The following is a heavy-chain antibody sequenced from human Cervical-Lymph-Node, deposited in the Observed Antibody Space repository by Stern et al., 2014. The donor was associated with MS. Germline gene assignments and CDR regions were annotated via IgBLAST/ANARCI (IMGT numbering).Heavy chain of an antibody. J-gene: IGHJ4*02. Sequence: EVQLVESGGGLVQPGGSLTLSCEASGFTFSSHWMHWVRQAPGKGLVGVARMNNDGSSITYADFVKGRFTISRDNAKNLLHLQLSSLRAEDTAVYYCARAPSFDIWGGYHDYLDFWGQGTLVTVST. CDR1: GFTFSSHW. V-gene: IGHV3-74*02. CDR2: MNNDGSSI. CDR3: ARAPSFDIWGGYHDYLDF. D-gene: IGHD3-3*01.